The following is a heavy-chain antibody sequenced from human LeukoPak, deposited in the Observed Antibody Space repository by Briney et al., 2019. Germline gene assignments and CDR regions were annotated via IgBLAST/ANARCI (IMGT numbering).Heavy chain of an antibody. J-gene: IGHJ6*03. V-gene: IGHV3-23*01. Sequence: GGSLRLSCAASGLTFSSYAMSWVRQAPGKGLEWVSAISGSGGSTYYADSVKGRFTISRDNSKNTLYLQMNSLRAEDTAVYYCARAWSGYSNYYYYYYMDVWGKGTTVTVSS. CDR3: ARAWSGYSNYYYYYYMDV. D-gene: IGHD3-3*01. CDR1: GLTFSSYA. CDR2: ISGSGGST.